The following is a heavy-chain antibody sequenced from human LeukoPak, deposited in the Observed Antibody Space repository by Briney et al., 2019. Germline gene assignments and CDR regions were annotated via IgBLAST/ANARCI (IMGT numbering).Heavy chain of an antibody. CDR2: VHLSRAT. D-gene: IGHD1-26*01. V-gene: IGHV4-4*02. CDR1: GGSITTTNW. CDR3: TRESGAFSPFGF. Sequence: SGTLSLTCAVSGGSITTTNWWSWVRQPPGKGLEWIGEVHLSRATNYNPSLESRVSMSIDKSKNHLSLEVTSVTAADTAIYYCTRESGAFSPFGFWGQGTLLTVSS. J-gene: IGHJ4*02.